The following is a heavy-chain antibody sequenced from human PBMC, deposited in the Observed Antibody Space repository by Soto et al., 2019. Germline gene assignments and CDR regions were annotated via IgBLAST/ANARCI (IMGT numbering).Heavy chain of an antibody. J-gene: IGHJ6*02. CDR1: GVTFSNYA. Sequence: QVQLVQSGAEVMKPGCSVKVSCTVSGVTFSNYAIDWVRLAPGHGLEWMGGIVPIFGTTYYTQKFQGRATIITDDSTTTAYLEMSSLRSEDTAIYYCAGVEAVAGLYNYHGLDVWGQGTAVTVSS. V-gene: IGHV1-69*05. D-gene: IGHD6-19*01. CDR3: AGVEAVAGLYNYHGLDV. CDR2: IVPIFGTT.